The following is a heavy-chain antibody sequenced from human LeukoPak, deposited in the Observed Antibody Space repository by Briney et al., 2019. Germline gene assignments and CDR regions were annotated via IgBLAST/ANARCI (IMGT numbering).Heavy chain of an antibody. CDR3: ARGGDDYSNV. Sequence: PSETLSLTCTVSGGSISSGGYYWSWIRQPPGKGLEWIGYIYHSGSTYYNPSLKSRVTMSVDTSKNQFSLKLSSVTAADTAVYYCARGGDDYSNVWGQGTLVTVSS. D-gene: IGHD4-11*01. J-gene: IGHJ4*02. CDR1: GGSISSGGYY. CDR2: IYHSGST. V-gene: IGHV4-30-2*01.